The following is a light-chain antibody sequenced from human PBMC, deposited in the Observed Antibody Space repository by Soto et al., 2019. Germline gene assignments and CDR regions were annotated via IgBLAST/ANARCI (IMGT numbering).Light chain of an antibody. CDR3: QHYSSYSGYT. CDR2: KAS. V-gene: IGKV1-5*03. CDR1: QSISSW. Sequence: DIQMTQSPSTLSASVGDRVTITCRASQSISSWLAWYQQKPGKAPILLIYKASNLQSGVPSRFSGSGSGTEFTLTISSLQPDDFATYYCQHYSSYSGYTFGQGTTLEIK. J-gene: IGKJ2*01.